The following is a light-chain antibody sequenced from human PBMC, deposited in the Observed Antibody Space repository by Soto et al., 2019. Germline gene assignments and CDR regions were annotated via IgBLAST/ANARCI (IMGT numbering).Light chain of an antibody. CDR1: QRISSW. CDR2: DAS. V-gene: IGKV1-5*01. CDR3: QQYSSYWT. Sequence: DIQMTQSPSTLSASVVDRVTITCRASQRISSWLAWYQQKPGKARKLLIYDASSLESGVPSRFSGSGSGTEFTLTISSLQPDDFAAYYCQQYSSYWTFGQGTKVEIK. J-gene: IGKJ1*01.